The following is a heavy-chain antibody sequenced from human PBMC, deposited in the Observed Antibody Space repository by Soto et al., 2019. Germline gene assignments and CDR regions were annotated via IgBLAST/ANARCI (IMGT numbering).Heavy chain of an antibody. Sequence: PSETLSLTCTVSGDSVSSSNYYWGWIRQPPGKGLEWIGSVYYSGSTYYNPSLKSRVTMSVDTSKNQFSLKLSSVTAADAAVYYCARHPTFSGWEYYFDEWGQGTPVTVSS. CDR1: GDSVSSSNYY. CDR2: VYYSGST. V-gene: IGHV4-39*01. J-gene: IGHJ4*02. CDR3: ARHPTFSGWEYYFDE. D-gene: IGHD6-19*01.